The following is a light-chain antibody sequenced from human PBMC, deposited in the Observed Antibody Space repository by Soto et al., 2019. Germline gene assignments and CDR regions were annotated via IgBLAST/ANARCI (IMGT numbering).Light chain of an antibody. J-gene: IGKJ1*01. Sequence: ERVMTQSPATLSVSPGERATLSCRASQSVTSNLAWYQQKPGQAPRLLIFDASTRATGITARFSGSGSGTEFTLTINSLQSEDSAVYYCQQYHDWPGTFGQGTKVEIK. V-gene: IGKV3-15*01. CDR2: DAS. CDR3: QQYHDWPGT. CDR1: QSVTSN.